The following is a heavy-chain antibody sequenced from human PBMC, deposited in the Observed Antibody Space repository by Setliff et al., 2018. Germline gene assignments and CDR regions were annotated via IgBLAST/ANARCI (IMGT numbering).Heavy chain of an antibody. CDR1: GFTFTGYS. D-gene: IGHD6-13*01. Sequence: ASVKVSCKASGFTFTGYSIHWVRQAPGQGLEWVGWTNLVDGETRYARKFQGRVTMTRDTSITTAYMEISSLTSDDTAVYYCARDLFSSSWYDYWGQGTLVTVSS. V-gene: IGHV1-2*02. CDR2: TNLVDGET. CDR3: ARDLFSSSWYDY. J-gene: IGHJ4*02.